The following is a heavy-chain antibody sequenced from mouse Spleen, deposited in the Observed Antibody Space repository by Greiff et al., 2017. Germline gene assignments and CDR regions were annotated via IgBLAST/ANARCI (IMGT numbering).Heavy chain of an antibody. V-gene: IGHV2-2*01. CDR2: IWSGGST. Sequence: VQLQQSGPGLVQPSQSLSITCTVSGFSLTSYGVHWVRQSPGKGLEWLGVIWSGGSTDYNAAFISRLSISKDNSKSQVFFKMNSLQADDTAIYYCARKDRYDDYFDYWGQGTTLTVSS. D-gene: IGHD2-14*01. CDR1: GFSLTSYG. CDR3: ARKDRYDDYFDY. J-gene: IGHJ2*01.